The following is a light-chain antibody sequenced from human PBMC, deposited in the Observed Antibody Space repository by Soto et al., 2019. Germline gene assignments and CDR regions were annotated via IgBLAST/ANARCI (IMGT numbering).Light chain of an antibody. CDR3: NSYTSSNTYV. CDR1: SSDVGSNNR. V-gene: IGLV2-18*02. CDR2: EVN. Sequence: QSVLTQPPSVSGSPGQSVTISCTGTSSDVGSNNRVSWYQQPPGTAPKLMIYEVNNRPSGVPDRFSGSKSGNTASLTITGFQAEDESDYYCNSYTSSNTYVFGNGTRSXX. J-gene: IGLJ1*01.